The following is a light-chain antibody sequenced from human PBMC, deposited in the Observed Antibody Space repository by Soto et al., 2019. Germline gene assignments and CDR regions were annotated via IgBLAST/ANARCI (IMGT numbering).Light chain of an antibody. CDR1: QGISSW. J-gene: IGKJ1*01. V-gene: IGKV1-12*02. CDR2: VAS. Sequence: DIQMTQSPSSVSASVGDRVTITCRASQGISSWLAWYQQKPGKAPKLLVYVASRLQSGVPSRFSGSGSGTDFTLTISSLQPEDSATYYCQQAARVPWTLGQGTKVEIK. CDR3: QQAARVPWT.